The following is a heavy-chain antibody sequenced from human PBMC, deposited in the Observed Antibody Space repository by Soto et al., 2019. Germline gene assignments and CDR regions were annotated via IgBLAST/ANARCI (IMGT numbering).Heavy chain of an antibody. CDR1: GGTFSSYA. J-gene: IGHJ4*02. V-gene: IGHV1-69*01. D-gene: IGHD1-26*01. CDR3: ARSPQVWELLPPDFDY. Sequence: QVQLVQSGAEVRKPGSSVKVSCKASGGTFSSYAISWVRQAPGQGLEWMGGIIPIFGTANYAQKFQGRVTITADESTSTAYMELSSLRSEDTAVYYCARSPQVWELLPPDFDYWGQGTLVTVSS. CDR2: IIPIFGTA.